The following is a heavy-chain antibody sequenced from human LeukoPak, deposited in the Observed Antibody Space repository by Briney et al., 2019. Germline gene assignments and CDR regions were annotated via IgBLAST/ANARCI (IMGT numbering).Heavy chain of an antibody. D-gene: IGHD4-17*01. Sequence: GASVKVSCKTSGYTFSSYAITWLRQTPGQGLEWMGWIRPYNDDTNYAQNFQARVAMTADTSTKTVYMELRSLTSGDTAVYFCAREGSYGDYLTLDYWGQGTLVTVSS. CDR1: GYTFSSYA. V-gene: IGHV1-18*04. CDR3: AREGSYGDYLTLDY. J-gene: IGHJ4*02. CDR2: IRPYNDDT.